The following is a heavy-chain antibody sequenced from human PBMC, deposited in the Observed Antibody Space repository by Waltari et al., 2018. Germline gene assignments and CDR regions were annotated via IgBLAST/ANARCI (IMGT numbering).Heavy chain of an antibody. V-gene: IGHV1-24*01. D-gene: IGHD3-16*02. CDR2: VDPEGGET. CDR1: GYTLTELS. CDR3: ATDVIMITFGGVIGQFDY. Sequence: QVQLVQSGAEVKKPGASVKVSCKVSGYTLTELSMHWVRQAPGKGLEWMGGVDPEGGETIDAQKCQGRVTMTEDTSTDTAYMELSSLRSEDTAVYYCATDVIMITFGGVIGQFDYWGQGTLVTVSS. J-gene: IGHJ4*02.